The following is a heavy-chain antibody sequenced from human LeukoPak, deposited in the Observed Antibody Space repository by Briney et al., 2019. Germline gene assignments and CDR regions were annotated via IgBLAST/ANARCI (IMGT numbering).Heavy chain of an antibody. J-gene: IGHJ6*02. Sequence: SETLSLTCTVSGGSISSSLNYWGWIRQPPGKGLEWIGYIYYSGSTDYNPSLKSRVTISEDTSKNQFSLKLTSVTAADTAVYYCARGGARLYGMDVWGQGTTVTVSS. D-gene: IGHD4/OR15-4a*01. CDR1: GGSISSSLNY. CDR2: IYYSGST. V-gene: IGHV4-61*05. CDR3: ARGGARLYGMDV.